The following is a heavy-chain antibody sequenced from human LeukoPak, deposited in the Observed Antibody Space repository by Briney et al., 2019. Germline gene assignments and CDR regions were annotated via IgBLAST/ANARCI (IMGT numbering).Heavy chain of an antibody. J-gene: IGHJ4*02. D-gene: IGHD5-24*01. CDR1: GFIVSHKY. CDR3: AKEGRRDGYNYPYYFDY. CDR2: IYTAGNT. Sequence: PGGSLRLSCAASGFIVSHKYMAWVRQAPGKGLEWLSIIYTAGNTVSAESVKGRFIISRDNSRNTVHLQMNSLRDDDTAVYYCAKEGRRDGYNYPYYFDYWGQGTLVTVSS. V-gene: IGHV3-66*01.